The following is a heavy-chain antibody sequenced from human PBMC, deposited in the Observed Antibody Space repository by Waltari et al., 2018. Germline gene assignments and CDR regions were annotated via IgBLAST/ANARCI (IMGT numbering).Heavy chain of an antibody. CDR1: GGSFSGYY. CDR2: INHSGST. J-gene: IGHJ2*01. V-gene: IGHV4-34*01. CDR3: ARGRRLPLFGGGSYRRSSNWYFDL. D-gene: IGHD3-16*02. Sequence: QVQLQQWGAGLLKPSETLSLTCAVYGGSFSGYYWSWIRQPPGKGRDWIGEINHSGSTNYNPSLKSRVTISVDTSKNQFSLKLSSVTAADTAVYYCARGRRLPLFGGGSYRRSSNWYFDLWGRGTLVTVSS.